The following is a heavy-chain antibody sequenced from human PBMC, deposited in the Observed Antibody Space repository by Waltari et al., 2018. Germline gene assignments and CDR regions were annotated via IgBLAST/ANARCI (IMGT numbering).Heavy chain of an antibody. D-gene: IGHD6-25*01. CDR3: AKGGGPAATHPES. J-gene: IGHJ4*02. V-gene: IGHV3-23*01. CDR2: IYPSSDII. CDR1: QFTLSGSS. Sequence: EVQLLESGGGLVQPGGSLTLSWSASQFTLSGSSLAWVRQAPGKGLELLSAIYPSSDIIFYADSVRGRFTVSRDNPKSTVYLEMNSLRVEDTAVYFCAKGGGPAATHPESWGQGTLVTVSS.